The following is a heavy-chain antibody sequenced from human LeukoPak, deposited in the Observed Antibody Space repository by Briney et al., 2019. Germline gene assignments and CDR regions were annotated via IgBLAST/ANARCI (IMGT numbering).Heavy chain of an antibody. J-gene: IGHJ4*02. Sequence: PGGSLRLSCAAAEFTFSSYGMHWVRQAPYKGLEWVAFVWYDETNKYYADSVKGRFIISRDNSKNTLYLQMNSLRADDTAVYYCAKPGGGSSIGYWGQGTPVTVFS. CDR3: AKPGGGSSIGY. V-gene: IGHV3-30*02. CDR1: EFTFSSYG. D-gene: IGHD6-6*01. CDR2: VWYDETNK.